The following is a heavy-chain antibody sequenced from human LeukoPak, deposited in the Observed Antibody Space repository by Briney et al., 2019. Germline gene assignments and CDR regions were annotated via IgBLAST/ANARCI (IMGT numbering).Heavy chain of an antibody. CDR1: NYTFSNYG. V-gene: IGHV1-18*01. CDR3: ARDLHDFWSGYYPNWLDP. Sequence: ASVKVSCKASNYTFSNYGISWVRQAPGQGLEWMGWISGYTGNTNAAQKFLGRVYMTTDTSTSTAYMELRSLRSDDTAVYYCARDLHDFWSGYYPNWLDPWGQGTLVTVSS. J-gene: IGHJ5*02. CDR2: ISGYTGNT. D-gene: IGHD3-3*01.